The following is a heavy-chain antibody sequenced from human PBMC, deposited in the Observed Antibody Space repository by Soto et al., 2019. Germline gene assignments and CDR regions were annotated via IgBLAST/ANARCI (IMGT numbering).Heavy chain of an antibody. D-gene: IGHD5-18*01. CDR2: ISYDGSNK. Sequence: GGSLRLSCAACGFTFSSYAMHWVRQAPGKGLEWVAVISYDGSNKYYADSVKGRFTISRDNSKNTLYLQMNSLRAEDTAVYYCARDQGYSFDYWGQGTLVTVSS. CDR3: ARDQGYSFDY. J-gene: IGHJ4*02. CDR1: GFTFSSYA. V-gene: IGHV3-30-3*01.